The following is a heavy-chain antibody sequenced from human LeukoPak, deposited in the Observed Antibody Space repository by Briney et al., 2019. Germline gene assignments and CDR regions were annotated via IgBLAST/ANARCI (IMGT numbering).Heavy chain of an antibody. CDR2: IIPIFGTA. CDR1: GGTFSSYA. D-gene: IGHD6-6*01. V-gene: IGHV1-69*13. CDR3: ARCESSSSSWGYYYMDV. Sequence: SVKVPCKASGGTFSSYAISWVRQAPGQGLEWMGGIIPIFGTANYAQKFQGRVTITADESTSTAHMELSSLRSEDTAVYYCARCESSSSSWGYYYMDVWGKGTTVTVSS. J-gene: IGHJ6*03.